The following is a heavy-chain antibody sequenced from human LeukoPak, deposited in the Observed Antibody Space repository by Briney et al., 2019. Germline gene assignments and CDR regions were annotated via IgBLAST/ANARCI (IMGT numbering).Heavy chain of an antibody. CDR1: GYTFTSYG. CDR2: ISAYNGNT. V-gene: IGHV1-18*01. D-gene: IGHD3-22*01. J-gene: IGHJ4*02. CDR3: ARDRKNYYDSSGRLLSY. Sequence: ASVKVSCKASGYTFTSYGISWVRQAPGQGLEWMGWISAYNGNTNYAQKLHGRVTMTTDTSTSTAYMELRSLRSDDTAVYYCARDRKNYYDSSGRLLSYWGQGTLVTVSS.